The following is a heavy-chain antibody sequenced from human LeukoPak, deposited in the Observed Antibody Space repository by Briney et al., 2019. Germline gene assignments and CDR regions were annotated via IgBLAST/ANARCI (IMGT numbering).Heavy chain of an antibody. CDR1: GGSISSYY. V-gene: IGHV4-59*01. CDR2: IYYSGST. CDR3: AREVSSSWYSNWFDP. J-gene: IGHJ5*02. Sequence: PSETLSLTCTVSGGSISSYYWSWIRQPPGKGLEWTGYIYYSGSTNYNPSLKSRVTISVDTSKNQFSLKLSSVTAADTAVYYCAREVSSSWYSNWFDPWGQGTLVTVSS. D-gene: IGHD6-13*01.